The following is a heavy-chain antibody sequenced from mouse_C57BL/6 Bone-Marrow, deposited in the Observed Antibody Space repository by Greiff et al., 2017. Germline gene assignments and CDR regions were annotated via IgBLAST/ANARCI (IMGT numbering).Heavy chain of an antibody. J-gene: IGHJ4*01. D-gene: IGHD1-1*01. CDR1: GYTFTDYE. Sequence: QVQLQQSGAELVRPGASVTLSCKASGYTFTDYEMHWVKQTPVHGLEWIGAIDPETGGTAYNQKFKGKAILTADKSSSTAYMELRSLTSEDSAVYYCTRYYDGSSLYAIDYWGQGTSGTVSS. CDR2: IDPETGGT. V-gene: IGHV1-15*01. CDR3: TRYYDGSSLYAIDY.